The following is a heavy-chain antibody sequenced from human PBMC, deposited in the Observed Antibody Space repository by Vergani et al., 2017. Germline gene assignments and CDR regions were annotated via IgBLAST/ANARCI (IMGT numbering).Heavy chain of an antibody. Sequence: EVQLLESGGSLKQPGGSVRLSCAASGFTFSTYAMPWVRQAPGKGLEWVSALTGGGGRTYYADSFKGRFTISRDNSRDNLYLQMNSLRPEDTATYYCVKDDSSYEYFFDAWGQGTVVTVSS. D-gene: IGHD6-6*01. CDR2: LTGGGGRT. V-gene: IGHV3-23*01. CDR3: VKDDSSYEYFFDA. J-gene: IGHJ4*02. CDR1: GFTFSTYA.